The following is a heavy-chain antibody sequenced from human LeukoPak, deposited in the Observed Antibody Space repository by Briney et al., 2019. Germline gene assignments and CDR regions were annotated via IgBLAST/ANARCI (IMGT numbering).Heavy chain of an antibody. CDR3: ARDEGAGATTDY. Sequence: GASVKVSCKGSGYTFTSHGISWVRQAPGRGPEWMGWISAYNGNTNYAQKFQGRVTMTTDTSTSTAYMELRSLRSDDTAVYYCARDEGAGATTDYWGQGTLVTVSS. J-gene: IGHJ4*02. V-gene: IGHV1-18*01. CDR1: GYTFTSHG. CDR2: ISAYNGNT. D-gene: IGHD1-26*01.